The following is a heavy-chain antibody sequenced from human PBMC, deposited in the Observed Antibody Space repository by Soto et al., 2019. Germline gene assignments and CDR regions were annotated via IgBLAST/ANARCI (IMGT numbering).Heavy chain of an antibody. J-gene: IGHJ4*02. Sequence: QVHLVESGGGVVQPGRSLRLSCAASGFTFNNCGMHWVRQAPGKGLEWVAIISDDGNHKNYVDSVKGRFTISRDNSKNTLYLQMDSLRPEDTAVYFCAKGCNTPYGFCLVNWGQGTLVTVSS. CDR1: GFTFNNCG. D-gene: IGHD2-15*01. CDR3: AKGCNTPYGFCLVN. CDR2: ISDDGNHK. V-gene: IGHV3-30*18.